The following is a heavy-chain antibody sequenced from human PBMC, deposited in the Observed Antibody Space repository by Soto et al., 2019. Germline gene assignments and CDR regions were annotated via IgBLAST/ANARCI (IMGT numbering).Heavy chain of an antibody. J-gene: IGHJ3*02. CDR2: ISWNSGSI. Sequence: GGSLRLSCAASGFTFDDYAMHWVRQAPGKGLEWVSGISWNSGSIGYADSVKGRFTISRDNAKNSLYLQMNSLRAEDTALYYCAKSITIFGVVIIRRHDAFDIWGQGTMVTVSS. CDR3: AKSITIFGVVIIRRHDAFDI. D-gene: IGHD3-3*01. V-gene: IGHV3-9*01. CDR1: GFTFDDYA.